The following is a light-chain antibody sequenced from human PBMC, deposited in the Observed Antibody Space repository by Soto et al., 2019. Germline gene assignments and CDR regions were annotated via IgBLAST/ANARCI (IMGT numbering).Light chain of an antibody. CDR1: QSVSSSY. J-gene: IGKJ4*01. CDR3: QQYNAWPPLT. CDR2: GAS. Sequence: EIVLTQSPGTLSLSPGERATLSCSASQSVSSSYLAWYQQKPGRAPRLLISGASTRATGIPARFSGSGSGTDFTLTISSLQSEDFAVYYCQQYNAWPPLTFGGGTKVDIK. V-gene: IGKV3-15*01.